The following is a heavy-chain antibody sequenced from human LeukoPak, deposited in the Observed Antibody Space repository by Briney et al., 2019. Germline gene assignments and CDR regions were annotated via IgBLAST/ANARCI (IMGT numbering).Heavy chain of an antibody. Sequence: GGSLRLSCAASGFTFSNYAMHWVRQAPGKGLEWVAVISYDGSNKYYADSVKGRFTISRDNSKNTLYLQMNSLRAEDTAVYYCARDGVAAAADYYYGMDVWGQGTTVTVSS. J-gene: IGHJ6*02. CDR3: ARDGVAAAADYYYGMDV. CDR1: GFTFSNYA. CDR2: ISYDGSNK. V-gene: IGHV3-30-3*01. D-gene: IGHD6-13*01.